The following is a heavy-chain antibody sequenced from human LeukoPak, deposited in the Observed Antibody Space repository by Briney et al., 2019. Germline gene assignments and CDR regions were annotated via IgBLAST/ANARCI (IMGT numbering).Heavy chain of an antibody. CDR3: AKTNRKRYYYGSGSHDVFDI. CDR2: INHSGSH. V-gene: IGHV4-34*01. J-gene: IGHJ3*02. CDR1: GGSFSVYY. D-gene: IGHD3-10*01. Sequence: SETVSLTCAVYGGSFSVYYWSWIRQPPGKGLEWIGEINHSGSHNYHPSLKTRVPISVETSKNQFSLKLGSVTAADTAVYYCAKTNRKRYYYGSGSHDVFDIWGQGTMVTVSS.